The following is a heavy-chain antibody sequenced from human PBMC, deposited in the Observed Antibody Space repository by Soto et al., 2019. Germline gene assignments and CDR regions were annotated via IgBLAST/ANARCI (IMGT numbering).Heavy chain of an antibody. J-gene: IGHJ5*02. CDR2: TYYRSKWYN. Sequence: QVQLQQSGPGLVKPSQTLSLTCAISGDSVSSDSAAWNWIRQSPSRGLEWLGRTYYRSKWYNDYALSVKSRITINPDTSTNQFSLQLKSVTLEDTAVYYCARSPPVIGANWFDPWGQGTLVTVSS. CDR3: ARSPPVIGANWFDP. V-gene: IGHV6-1*01. D-gene: IGHD1-26*01. CDR1: GDSVSSDSAA.